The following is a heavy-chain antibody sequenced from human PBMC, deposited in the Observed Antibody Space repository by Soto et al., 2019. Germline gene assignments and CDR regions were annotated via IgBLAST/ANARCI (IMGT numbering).Heavy chain of an antibody. CDR1: GGTFSSYA. J-gene: IGHJ6*04. D-gene: IGHD5-12*01. V-gene: IGHV1-69*13. CDR3: ATDKDRPRLGGKYYCNMDV. Sequence: ASVKVSCKASGGTFSSYAISWVRQAPGQGLEWMGGIIPIFRTPDYAQKFQGRVTITADESTSTAYMELSSLRSEDTAVYYCATDKDRPRLGGKYYCNMDVWGEGTTVTVSS. CDR2: IIPIFRTP.